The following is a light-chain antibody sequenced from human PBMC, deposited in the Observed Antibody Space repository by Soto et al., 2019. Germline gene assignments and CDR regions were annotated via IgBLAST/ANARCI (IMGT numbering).Light chain of an antibody. CDR1: SSDVGSGNV. CDR2: EGF. CDR3: CSHAGGDTYV. V-gene: IGLV2-23*01. Sequence: QSALTQPASVSGSPGQSITISCTGTSSDVGSGNVVSWYQHYPGKAPQLMIYEGFNRPSGVSSRFSGSRSGNTASLTTSGLQAEDEADYYCCSHAGGDTYVFGTGTKLTVL. J-gene: IGLJ1*01.